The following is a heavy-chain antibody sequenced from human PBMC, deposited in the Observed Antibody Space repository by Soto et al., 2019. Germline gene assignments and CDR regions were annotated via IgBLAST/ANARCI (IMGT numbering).Heavy chain of an antibody. CDR3: AKDGYGSGSTIDY. V-gene: IGHV3-30*18. CDR1: GFTFSSYG. D-gene: IGHD3-10*01. Sequence: QVQLVESGGGVVQPGRSLRLSCAASGFTFSSYGMHWVRQAPGKGLEWVAVISYDGSNKYYADSVKGRFTISRDNSKNTLYLQMNSLRAEDTAVYYCAKDGYGSGSTIDYWGQGTLVTVSS. CDR2: ISYDGSNK. J-gene: IGHJ4*02.